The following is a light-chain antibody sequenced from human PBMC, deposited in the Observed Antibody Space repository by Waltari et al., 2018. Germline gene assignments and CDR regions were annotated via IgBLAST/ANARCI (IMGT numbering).Light chain of an antibody. CDR3: QQYDNLWLT. Sequence: DIQMTQSPSYLSASVGDRVTITCQASQDISNYLNWYQQKPGTAPKLLFYDASNLETGVPSRFSGSGSGTDFTFTISSLQPEDIATYYCQQYDNLWLTFGGGTKVEIK. J-gene: IGKJ4*01. V-gene: IGKV1-33*01. CDR2: DAS. CDR1: QDISNY.